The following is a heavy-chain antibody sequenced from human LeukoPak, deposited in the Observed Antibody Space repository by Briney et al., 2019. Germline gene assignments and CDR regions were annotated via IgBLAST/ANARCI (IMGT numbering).Heavy chain of an antibody. V-gene: IGHV3-53*01. Sequence: GGSLRLSCAASGFTVSSNDMSWVRQAPGKGLECLSVIYSGGSTDYADSVKGRLTISRDNSKHKLYLQMNSLRAEDTAVYYCARVVDHDYGDYYLDYWGQGTLVTVSS. D-gene: IGHD4-17*01. CDR2: IYSGGST. CDR1: GFTVSSND. J-gene: IGHJ4*02. CDR3: ARVVDHDYGDYYLDY.